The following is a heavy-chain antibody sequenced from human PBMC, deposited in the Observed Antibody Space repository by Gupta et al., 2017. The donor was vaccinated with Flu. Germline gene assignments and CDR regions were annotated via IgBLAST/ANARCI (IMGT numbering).Heavy chain of an antibody. CDR3: AKEDPNYFFEV. CDR2: ISRDGVSR. V-gene: IGHV3-30*18. Sequence: VQLVESGGGVVQPGTSLRLSCAASGFSFSDRGMHWIRQAPGKGLEWVGIISRDGVSRCYGESVKGRFTISRDNSENTLLLQMNNLRSEDTAVYYCAKEDPNYFFEVWGRGTLVTGSA. CDR1: GFSFSDRG. D-gene: IGHD3-9*01. J-gene: IGHJ2*01.